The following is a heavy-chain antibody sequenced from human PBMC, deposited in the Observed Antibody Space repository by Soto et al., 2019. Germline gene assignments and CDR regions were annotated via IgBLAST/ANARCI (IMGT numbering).Heavy chain of an antibody. Sequence: EVQLLESGGGLEQPGGSLRLSCAASGFTFRPYAMSWVRQAPGKGLEWVSAISGSGATAYYAGSVKGRFTISRDNSKSTLYLQMNSLRAEDTAVYYCVYSSSGDYWGQGTLVTVSS. CDR3: VYSSSGDY. J-gene: IGHJ4*02. CDR2: ISGSGATA. CDR1: GFTFRPYA. V-gene: IGHV3-23*01. D-gene: IGHD6-13*01.